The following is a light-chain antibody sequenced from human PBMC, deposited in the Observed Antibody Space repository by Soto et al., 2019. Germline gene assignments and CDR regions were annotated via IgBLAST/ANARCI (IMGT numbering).Light chain of an antibody. Sequence: EIVLTQSPGTLSLSPGERATLSCRASQSVSSSSLAWYQQKPGQAPRLLIYGASSRATGIPDRFSGSGSGTDFTLTISRLEPEDFAVYYCHQYGSSPWTFGQGTKVEIK. CDR1: QSVSSSS. V-gene: IGKV3-20*01. CDR2: GAS. CDR3: HQYGSSPWT. J-gene: IGKJ1*01.